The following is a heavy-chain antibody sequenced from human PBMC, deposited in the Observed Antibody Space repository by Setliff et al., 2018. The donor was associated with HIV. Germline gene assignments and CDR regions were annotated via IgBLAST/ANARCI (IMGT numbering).Heavy chain of an antibody. CDR1: GYTFTSYY. Sequence: EASVKVSCKASGYTFTSYYMHWVRQAPGQGLEWMGMVYPSDGSTSYAQKFQGRVTMTRDTSTSTIYMELNSLTSEGTAVYYCAGGGWEPTIYYYYGMDVWGQGTTVTVSS. CDR2: VYPSDGST. V-gene: IGHV1-46*01. D-gene: IGHD1-26*01. CDR3: AGGGWEPTIYYYYGMDV. J-gene: IGHJ6*02.